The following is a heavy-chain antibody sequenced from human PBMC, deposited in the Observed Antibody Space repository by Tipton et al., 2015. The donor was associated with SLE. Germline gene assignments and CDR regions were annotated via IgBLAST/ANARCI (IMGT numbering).Heavy chain of an antibody. V-gene: IGHV5-51*03. CDR2: IYPGDSDT. CDR1: GYSFISYW. CDR3: ARSVWGLPPDYSYYMDV. Sequence: QLVQSGAEVKKPGESLKISCKGSGYSFISYWIGWVRQMPGKGLEWMGIIYPGDSDTRYSPSFQGQVTISADKSISTAYLQWSSLKPAAPPMYYGARSVWGLPPDYSYYMDVWGKGPTVTVSS. D-gene: IGHD1-26*01. J-gene: IGHJ6*03.